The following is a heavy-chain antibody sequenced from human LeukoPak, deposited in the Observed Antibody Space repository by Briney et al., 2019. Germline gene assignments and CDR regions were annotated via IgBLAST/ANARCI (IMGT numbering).Heavy chain of an antibody. V-gene: IGHV1-2*02. CDR3: ARESVAGTAEY. CDR2: INPNSGDT. Sequence: GASVKVSCKASGYTFTGYYMHWVRQAPGQGLEWMGWINPNSGDTHYAQKFQGRVTMTRDTSISTAYMELRRRRYDDTAVYYGARESVAGTAEYWGQGTLVTVSS. D-gene: IGHD6-19*01. CDR1: GYTFTGYY. J-gene: IGHJ4*02.